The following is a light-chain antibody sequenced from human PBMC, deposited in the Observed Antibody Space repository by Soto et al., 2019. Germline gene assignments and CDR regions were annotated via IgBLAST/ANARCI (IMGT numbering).Light chain of an antibody. V-gene: IGKV3-20*01. CDR1: QSVSSSY. Sequence: EIVLTQSPGTLSLSPGERATLSCRASQSVSSSYLAWYQQKPGQAPRLLIYGASSRATGIPDRFSGSGSGTDLTLTISRPENEDFEVYYCQRYGSSPTFGGGTKVDIK. CDR2: GAS. J-gene: IGKJ4*01. CDR3: QRYGSSPT.